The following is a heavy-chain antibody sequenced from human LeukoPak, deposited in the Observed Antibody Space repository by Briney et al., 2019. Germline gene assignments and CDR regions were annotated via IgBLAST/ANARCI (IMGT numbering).Heavy chain of an antibody. Sequence: GGSLRLSCAASGFTFSSYWMHWVRQAPGKGLVWVSRINSDGSSTSYADSVKGRFTTSRDNAKNTLYLQMNSLRAEDTAVYYCARDSMVRGPPDYWGQGTLVTVSS. CDR1: GFTFSSYW. V-gene: IGHV3-74*01. J-gene: IGHJ4*02. CDR3: ARDSMVRGPPDY. CDR2: INSDGSST. D-gene: IGHD3-10*01.